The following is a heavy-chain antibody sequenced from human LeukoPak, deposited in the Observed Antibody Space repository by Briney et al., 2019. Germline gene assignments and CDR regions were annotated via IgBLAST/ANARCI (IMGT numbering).Heavy chain of an antibody. CDR1: GFTFSSYG. D-gene: IGHD1-26*01. CDR2: IRYDGSNK. CDR3: AKGRSGSYRYYYYYMDV. J-gene: IGHJ6*03. V-gene: IGHV3-30*02. Sequence: GGSLRLSCAASGFTFSSYGMHWVRQAPGKGLEWVAFIRYDGSNKYYADSVKGRFTISRENSKNTLYLQMNSLRAEDTAVYYCAKGRSGSYRYYYYYMDVWGKGTTVTVSS.